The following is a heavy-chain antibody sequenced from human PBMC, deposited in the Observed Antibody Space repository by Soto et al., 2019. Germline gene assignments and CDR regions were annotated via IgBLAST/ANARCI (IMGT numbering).Heavy chain of an antibody. V-gene: IGHV3-23*01. CDR3: AKWDCSSTSCYAHYYYYGMDV. D-gene: IGHD2-2*01. J-gene: IGHJ6*02. CDR1: GFTFSSYA. CDR2: ISGSGGST. Sequence: TGGSLRLSCAASGFTFSSYAMSWVRQAPGKGLEWVSAISGSGGSTYYADSVKGRFTISRDNSKTTLYLQMNSLRAEDTAVYYCAKWDCSSTSCYAHYYYYGMDVWGQGTTVTVSS.